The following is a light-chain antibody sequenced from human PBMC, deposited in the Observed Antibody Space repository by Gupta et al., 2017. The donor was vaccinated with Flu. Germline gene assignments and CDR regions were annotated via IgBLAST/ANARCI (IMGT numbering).Light chain of an antibody. CDR3: HQSSSLRQRT. CDR1: QSIGSS. V-gene: IGKV6-21*01. Sequence: EIVLTQSPDFPSVTPKEKVIITCRASQSIGSSLQWYLQKPNQSTKLLIKYASQSFSGFPSRFSGSGCGTDFTLTINSLEAEDAATYYCHQSSSLRQRTFGQGTRLEIK. CDR2: YAS. J-gene: IGKJ5*01.